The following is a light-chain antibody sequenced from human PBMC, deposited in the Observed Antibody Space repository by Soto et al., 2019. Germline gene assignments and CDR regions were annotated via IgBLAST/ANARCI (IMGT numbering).Light chain of an antibody. CDR2: DVN. CDR3: SSYTGSSTFV. J-gene: IGLJ1*01. V-gene: IGLV2-14*01. Sequence: QSVLTQPASLSGSPGQSITISRTGNSSDVGGYDYVSWYQQLPGKAPKLLIYDVNNRPSGVSHRFSGSKSGNTASLTISGLQAEDEADYYCSSYTGSSTFVFGTGTKVTVL. CDR1: SSDVGGYDY.